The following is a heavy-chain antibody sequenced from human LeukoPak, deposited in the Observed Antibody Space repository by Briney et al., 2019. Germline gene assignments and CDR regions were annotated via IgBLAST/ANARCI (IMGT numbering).Heavy chain of an antibody. CDR3: ANLGHTD. CDR2: IGIDSGNT. Sequence: GGSLRLSYTASGFPFIEYSMNWVRQAPGKGLEWISYIGIDSGNTKYADSVKGRFTISRDNAKNSLHLQMGSLRVEDTAVYYCANLGHTDWGQGTLVTVSS. V-gene: IGHV3-48*04. J-gene: IGHJ4*02. CDR1: GFPFIEYS.